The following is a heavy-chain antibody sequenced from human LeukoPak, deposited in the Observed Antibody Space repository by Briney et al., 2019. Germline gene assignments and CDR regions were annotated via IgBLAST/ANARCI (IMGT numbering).Heavy chain of an antibody. D-gene: IGHD1-26*01. CDR1: GGTFSSYA. Sequence: SVKVSCKTSGGTFSSYAISWVRQAPGQGLEWMGGIIPIFGTANYAQKFQGRVTITADESTSTAYMELSSLRSEDTAVYYCARDSEGGSYWAFDIWGQGTMVTVSS. V-gene: IGHV1-69*13. J-gene: IGHJ3*02. CDR3: ARDSEGGSYWAFDI. CDR2: IIPIFGTA.